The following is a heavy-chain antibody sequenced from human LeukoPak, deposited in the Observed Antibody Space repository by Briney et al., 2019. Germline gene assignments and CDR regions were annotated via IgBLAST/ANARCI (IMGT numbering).Heavy chain of an antibody. CDR3: ARMLLHTMIVAN. J-gene: IGHJ4*02. D-gene: IGHD3-22*01. CDR2: IYHSGST. Sequence: SETLSLTCTVSGYSISSGYYWGWIRQPPGQGLERIGSIYHSGSTYYNPSLKSRVTISVDTSKNQFSLKLSSVTAADTAVYYCARMLLHTMIVANWGQGTLVTVSS. CDR1: GYSISSGYY. V-gene: IGHV4-38-2*02.